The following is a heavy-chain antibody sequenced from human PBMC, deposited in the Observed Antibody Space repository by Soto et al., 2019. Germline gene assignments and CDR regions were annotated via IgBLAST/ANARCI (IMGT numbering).Heavy chain of an antibody. CDR1: GFTFISYA. CDR2: ISSSGGST. J-gene: IGHJ6*02. CDR3: MRPAPRGRHYFYFGMDV. Sequence: PWGTLILCCSASGFTFISYAMSWVRPAPGKGLEWVSGISSSGGSTYYADSVKGRFTIPRDNSKNTLFLRMNRPRVEDTAVYYCMRPAPRGRHYFYFGMDVWGQGTTVTVSS. D-gene: IGHD3-10*01. V-gene: IGHV3-23*01.